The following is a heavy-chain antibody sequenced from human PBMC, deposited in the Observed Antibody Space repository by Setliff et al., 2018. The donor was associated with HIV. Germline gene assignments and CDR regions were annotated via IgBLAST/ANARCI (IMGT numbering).Heavy chain of an antibody. CDR1: GGSIRSIDYF. CDR2: IYYSGST. CDR3: ARHSGLGGYYSPFDY. Sequence: SETLSLTCTVSGGSIRSIDYFWGWIRQPPGKGLEWLGNIGNIYYSGSTYYNPSLKSRVTISVDTSKNQFSLKLSSVTAADTTVYYCARHSGLGGYYSPFDYWGPGTLVTVSS. J-gene: IGHJ4*02. D-gene: IGHD3-22*01. V-gene: IGHV4-39*01.